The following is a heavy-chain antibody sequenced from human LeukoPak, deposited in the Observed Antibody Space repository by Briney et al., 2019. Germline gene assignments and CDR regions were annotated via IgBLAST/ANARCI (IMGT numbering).Heavy chain of an antibody. CDR1: GYTLTKLS. Sequence: ASVKVSCKLSGYTLTKLSMHWVRQAPGKGLEWMGGFDPEDGETIYAQKFQGRVTMTEDTSTDTAYMELSRLRFEDTAVYYCATPHRGTYGSGSPLYWGQGTLVTVSS. V-gene: IGHV1-24*01. J-gene: IGHJ4*02. D-gene: IGHD3-10*01. CDR3: ATPHRGTYGSGSPLY. CDR2: FDPEDGET.